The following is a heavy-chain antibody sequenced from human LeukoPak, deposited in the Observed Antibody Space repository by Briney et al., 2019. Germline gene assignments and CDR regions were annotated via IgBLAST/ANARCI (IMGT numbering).Heavy chain of an antibody. CDR2: IYYSGST. CDR3: ARAYPIYCSGGSCYSGHYFDY. D-gene: IGHD2-15*01. V-gene: IGHV4-39*07. Sequence: RPSETLSLTCTVSGGSISSSSYYWGWIRQPPGKGLEWIGSIYYSGSTYYNPSLKSRVTISVDTSKNQFSLKLSSVTAADTAVYYCARAYPIYCSGGSCYSGHYFDYWGQGTLVTVSS. CDR1: GGSISSSSYY. J-gene: IGHJ4*02.